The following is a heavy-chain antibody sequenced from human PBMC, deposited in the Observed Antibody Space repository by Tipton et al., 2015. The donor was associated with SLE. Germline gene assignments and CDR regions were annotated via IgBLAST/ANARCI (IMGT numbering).Heavy chain of an antibody. CDR3: TRVVTGTWGY. J-gene: IGHJ4*02. CDR2: IYHSGST. V-gene: IGHV4-39*07. D-gene: IGHD1-7*01. Sequence: TLSLTCTVSGGSISSSSYYWGWIRQPPGKGLEWIGEIYHSGSTNYNPSLKSRVTISVDKSKNQFSLKLSSVTAADTAVYYCTRVVTGTWGYWGQGTLVTVSS. CDR1: GGSISSSSYY.